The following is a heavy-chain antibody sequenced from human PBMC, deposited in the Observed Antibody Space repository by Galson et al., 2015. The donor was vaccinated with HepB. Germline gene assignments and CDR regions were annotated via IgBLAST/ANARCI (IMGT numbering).Heavy chain of an antibody. CDR2: ISYDGSNK. Sequence: SLRLSCAASGFTFSSYAMHWVRQAPGKGLEWVAVISYDGSNKYYADSVKGRFTISRDNSKNTLYLQMNGLRAEDTAVYYCARDQHIVVVTAIPGMGAFDIWGQGTMVTVSS. D-gene: IGHD2-21*02. CDR3: ARDQHIVVVTAIPGMGAFDI. V-gene: IGHV3-30-3*01. CDR1: GFTFSSYA. J-gene: IGHJ3*02.